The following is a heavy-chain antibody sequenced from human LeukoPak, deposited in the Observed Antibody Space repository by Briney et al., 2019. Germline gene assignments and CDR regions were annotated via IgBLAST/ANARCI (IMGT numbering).Heavy chain of an antibody. CDR2: IYYSGST. D-gene: IGHD3-22*01. CDR1: GGSISSYY. J-gene: IGHJ4*02. CDR3: ARSVQYYYDSSGYHPYYFDY. V-gene: IGHV4-59*01. Sequence: SETLSLTCTVSGGSISSYYWSWIRQPPGKGLEWIGYIYYSGSTNYNPSLKSRVTISVDTSKNQLSLKLSSVTAADTAVYYCARSVQYYYDSSGYHPYYFDYWGQGTLVTVSS.